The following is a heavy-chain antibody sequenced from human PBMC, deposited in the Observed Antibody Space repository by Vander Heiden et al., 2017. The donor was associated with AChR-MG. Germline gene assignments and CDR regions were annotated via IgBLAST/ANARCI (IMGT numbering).Heavy chain of an antibody. CDR1: GFTFADYA. V-gene: IGHV3-9*01. J-gene: IGHJ5*02. Sequence: EVQLVESGGGLVQPGRSLRLSCAASGFTFADYAMHWVRQAPGKGLEWGSGISWNRGSIGYADSVKGRFTISRDNAKNSLYLQMNSLRAEDTALYYCAKEVELERRFDPWGQGTLVTVSS. D-gene: IGHD1-1*01. CDR3: AKEVELERRFDP. CDR2: ISWNRGSI.